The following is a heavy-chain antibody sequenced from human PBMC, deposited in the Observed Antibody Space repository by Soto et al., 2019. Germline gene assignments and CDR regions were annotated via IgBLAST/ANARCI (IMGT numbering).Heavy chain of an antibody. Sequence: GGSLRLSCAASGFTFSSYSMNWVRQAPGKGLEWVSSISSSSSYIYYADSVKGRFTISRDNAKNSLYLQMNSLRAEDTAVYYCARGWFCSSTSCEYYYYYYYMDVWGKGTTVTVSS. V-gene: IGHV3-21*01. J-gene: IGHJ6*03. CDR1: GFTFSSYS. D-gene: IGHD2-2*01. CDR3: ARGWFCSSTSCEYYYYYYYMDV. CDR2: ISSSSSYI.